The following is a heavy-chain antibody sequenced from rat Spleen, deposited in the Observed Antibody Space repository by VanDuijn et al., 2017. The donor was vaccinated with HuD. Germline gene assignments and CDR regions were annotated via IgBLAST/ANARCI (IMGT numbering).Heavy chain of an antibody. CDR2: ISTGGGNT. J-gene: IGHJ1*01. V-gene: IGHV5S13*01. CDR3: TREETLYWYFDF. CDR1: GFPFSNYG. D-gene: IGHD3-4*01. Sequence: EVQLVESGGGLVQPGRSLKLSCAASGFPFSNYGMAWVRQTPTRGLEWVASISTGGGNTYFRDSVKGRFTISRDNAKSTLYLQMNSLGSEDTATYYCTREETLYWYFDFWGPGTMVTVSS.